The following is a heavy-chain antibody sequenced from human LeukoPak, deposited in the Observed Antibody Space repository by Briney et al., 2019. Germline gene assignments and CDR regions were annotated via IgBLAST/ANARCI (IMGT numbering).Heavy chain of an antibody. Sequence: SVKVSFKASGGTFSSYAISWVRQAPGQGLEWMGGIIPIFGTANYAQKFQGRVTITADESTSTAYMELSSLRSEDMAVYYCARDGVPAAIRNDDAFDIWGQGTMVTVSS. CDR3: ARDGVPAAIRNDDAFDI. J-gene: IGHJ3*02. V-gene: IGHV1-69*13. CDR2: IIPIFGTA. CDR1: GGTFSSYA. D-gene: IGHD2-2*01.